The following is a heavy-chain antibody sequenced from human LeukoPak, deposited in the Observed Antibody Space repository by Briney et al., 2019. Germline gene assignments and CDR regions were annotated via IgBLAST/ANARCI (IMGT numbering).Heavy chain of an antibody. Sequence: PSETLSLTCAVYGGSFSGYYWSWIRQPPGKGLEWIGEINHSGSTNYNPSLKSRVTISVDTSKNQFSLKLSSVTAADTAVYYCARGIQLWSPYFDYWGQGTLVTVSS. D-gene: IGHD5-18*01. CDR1: GGSFSGYY. V-gene: IGHV4-34*01. CDR3: ARGIQLWSPYFDY. J-gene: IGHJ4*02. CDR2: INHSGST.